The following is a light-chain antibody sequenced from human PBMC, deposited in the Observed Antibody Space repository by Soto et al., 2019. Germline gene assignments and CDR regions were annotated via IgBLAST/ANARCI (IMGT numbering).Light chain of an antibody. CDR1: QNINDY. CDR3: QQYDDLPNT. V-gene: IGKV1-33*01. CDR2: DAS. Sequence: DSQMTQSTSSLSASVGDRGTITCNASQNINDYLNLYQQKPGKALKLLIYDASNLHPGVPSRFRGSGSGTEFSFNITSLQPEDVSTYYCQQYDDLPNTFGQGTRLDIK. J-gene: IGKJ5*01.